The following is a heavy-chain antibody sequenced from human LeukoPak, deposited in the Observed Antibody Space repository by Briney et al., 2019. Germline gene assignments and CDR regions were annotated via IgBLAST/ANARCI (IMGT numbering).Heavy chain of an antibody. J-gene: IGHJ4*02. CDR2: IYTSGST. CDR3: ARGGCSSTSCYLYDY. D-gene: IGHD2-2*01. Sequence: SETLSLTCTASGGSISSYYWSWIRQPPGKGLEWIGRIYTSGSTNYNPSLKSRVTMSVDTSKNQFSLKLSSVTAADTAVYYCARGGCSSTSCYLYDYWGQGTLVTVSS. CDR1: GGSISSYY. V-gene: IGHV4-4*07.